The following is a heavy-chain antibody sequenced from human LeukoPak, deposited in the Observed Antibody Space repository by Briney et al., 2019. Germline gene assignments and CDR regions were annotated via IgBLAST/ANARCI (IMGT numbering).Heavy chain of an antibody. CDR1: CYTFFSYG. CDR2: ISAYNGNT. CDR3: ARDIGYSGYDLDNWFDP. J-gene: IGHJ5*01. D-gene: IGHD5-12*01. V-gene: IGHV1-18*01. Sequence: DPLKVSCKASCYTFFSYGISWVRHAPPQGHERMAWISAYNGNTNYTQKLHGRATMSTDTTTSTAYMQLRSLRSDDTAVYYCARDIGYSGYDLDNWFDPWGQGTLVTVSS.